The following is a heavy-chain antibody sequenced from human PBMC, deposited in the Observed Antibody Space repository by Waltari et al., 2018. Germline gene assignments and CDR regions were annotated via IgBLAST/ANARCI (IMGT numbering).Heavy chain of an antibody. V-gene: IGHV3-23*03. D-gene: IGHD6-6*01. CDR2: IYSGGST. Sequence: EVQLLESGGGLVQPGGSLRLSCAASGFTFSSYSMSWVRQAPGKGLEWVSVIYSGGSTYYADSVKGRFTISRDNSKNTLYLQMNSLRAEDTAVYYCAKDHSSSPTLDFDYWGQGTLVTVSS. CDR1: GFTFSSYS. CDR3: AKDHSSSPTLDFDY. J-gene: IGHJ4*02.